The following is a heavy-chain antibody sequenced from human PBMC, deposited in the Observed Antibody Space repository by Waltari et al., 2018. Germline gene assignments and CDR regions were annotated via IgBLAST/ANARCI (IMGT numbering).Heavy chain of an antibody. CDR2: ISSSSSTI. Sequence: EVQLVESGGGLVQPGGSLRLSCAASGFTFSSYSMNWVRQAPGQGLEWVSYISSSSSTIYYADSVKGRFTISRDNAKNSLYLQMNSLRAEDTAVYYCARDLVLLTMTDLRAFDIWGQGTMVTVSS. J-gene: IGHJ3*02. V-gene: IGHV3-48*01. D-gene: IGHD3-22*01. CDR1: GFTFSSYS. CDR3: ARDLVLLTMTDLRAFDI.